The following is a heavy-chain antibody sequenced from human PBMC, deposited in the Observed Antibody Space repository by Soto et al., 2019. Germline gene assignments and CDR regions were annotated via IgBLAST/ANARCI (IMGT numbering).Heavy chain of an antibody. V-gene: IGHV1-8*01. Sequence: AASVKVSCKASGYTFTSYDINWVRQATGQGLEWMGWMNPNSGNTGYAQKFQGRVTMTRNTSISTAYMELSSLRSEDTAVYYCARLQDGLGNYDFWSGYLAYYYGMDVWGQGTTVTVSS. D-gene: IGHD3-3*01. J-gene: IGHJ6*02. CDR1: GYTFTSYD. CDR2: MNPNSGNT. CDR3: ARLQDGLGNYDFWSGYLAYYYGMDV.